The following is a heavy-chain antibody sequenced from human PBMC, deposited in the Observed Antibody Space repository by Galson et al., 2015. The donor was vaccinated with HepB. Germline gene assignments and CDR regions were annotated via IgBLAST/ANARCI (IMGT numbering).Heavy chain of an antibody. D-gene: IGHD1-26*01. CDR2: ISGSGGST. Sequence: SLRLSCAASGFTFSSYAMSWVRQAPGKGLEWVSAISGSGGSTYYADSVKGRFTISRDNSKNTLYLQMNSLRAEDTAVYYCAKASGSYYRLFDYWGQGTLVTVSS. CDR1: GFTFSSYA. V-gene: IGHV3-23*01. CDR3: AKASGSYYRLFDY. J-gene: IGHJ4*02.